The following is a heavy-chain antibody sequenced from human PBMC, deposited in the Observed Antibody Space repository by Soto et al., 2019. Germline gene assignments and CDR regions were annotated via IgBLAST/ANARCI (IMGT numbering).Heavy chain of an antibody. V-gene: IGHV3-9*01. CDR2: ISWNSGSI. CDR3: AKGEGSSGYYSLFDY. D-gene: IGHD3-22*01. J-gene: IGHJ4*02. CDR1: GFTFDDYA. Sequence: EVQLVESGGGLVQPGRSLRLSCAASGFTFDDYAMHWVRQAPGKGLEWVSGISWNSGSIGYADSVKGRFTISRDNAKNSLYLQMNSLRAEGTALYYCAKGEGSSGYYSLFDYWGQGTLVTVSS.